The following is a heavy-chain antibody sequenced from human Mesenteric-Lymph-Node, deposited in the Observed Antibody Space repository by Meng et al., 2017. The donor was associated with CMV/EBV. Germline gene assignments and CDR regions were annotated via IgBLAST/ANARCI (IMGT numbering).Heavy chain of an antibody. CDR2: INHSGST. V-gene: IGHV4-34*01. CDR3: ARNENLNSYVSHNWFDP. D-gene: IGHD3-16*01. Sequence: ESLKISCAVYGGSFSGYYWSWIRQPPGKGLEWIGEINHSGSTNYNPSLKSRVTVSVDTSKNQFSLRLSSVTAADTAVYYCARNENLNSYVSHNWFDPWGQGSLVTVSS. J-gene: IGHJ5*02. CDR1: GGSFSGYY.